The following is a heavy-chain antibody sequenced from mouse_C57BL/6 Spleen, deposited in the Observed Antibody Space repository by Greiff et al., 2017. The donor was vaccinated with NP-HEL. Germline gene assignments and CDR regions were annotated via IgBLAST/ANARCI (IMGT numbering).Heavy chain of an antibody. Sequence: QVQLKESGPGLVAPSQTLSIPCPVSGLSLTSYAISWVRQPPGRGLEWIGVLWTGVGTNDKSALKSRLSISKYNSKSQVFLKMNSLQTDDTARYYCAIIHPYGNYYAWFAYWGKGTLVTVAA. J-gene: IGHJ3*01. CDR1: GLSLTSYA. CDR2: LWTGVGT. D-gene: IGHD2-10*02. CDR3: AIIHPYGNYYAWFAY. V-gene: IGHV2-9-1*01.